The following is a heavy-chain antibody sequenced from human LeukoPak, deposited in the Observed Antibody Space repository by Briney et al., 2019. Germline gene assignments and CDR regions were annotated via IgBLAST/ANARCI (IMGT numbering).Heavy chain of an antibody. CDR2: IRDSGST. D-gene: IGHD2-21*02. CDR3: ARDHDFAFDN. Sequence: GGSLRLSCAASGFTFSDYYINWVRQAPGKGLEWISHIRDSGSTDYADSVKGRFTISGDNAKNSLYLQLSSLRAEDTAVYYCARDHDFAFDNWGQGTLVTVSS. J-gene: IGHJ4*02. CDR1: GFTFSDYY. V-gene: IGHV3-11*06.